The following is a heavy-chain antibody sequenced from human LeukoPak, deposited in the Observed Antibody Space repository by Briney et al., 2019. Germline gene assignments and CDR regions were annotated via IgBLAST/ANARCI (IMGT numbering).Heavy chain of an antibody. CDR1: GYAYTSYA. V-gene: IGHV1-69*04. J-gene: IGHJ5*02. Sequence: GASVKVSCKASGYAYTSYAISWVRQAPGQGLEWMGRIIPILGIANYAQKFQGRVTITADKSTSTAYMELSSLRSEDTAVYYCARVPYXXXXXXREDWFDPWGQGTLVT. D-gene: IGHD1-26*01. CDR3: ARVPYXXXXXXREDWFDP. CDR2: IIPILGIA.